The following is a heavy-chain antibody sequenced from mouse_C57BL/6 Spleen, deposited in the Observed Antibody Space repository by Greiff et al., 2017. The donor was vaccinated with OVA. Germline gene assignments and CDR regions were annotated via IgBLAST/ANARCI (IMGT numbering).Heavy chain of an antibody. J-gene: IGHJ4*01. Sequence: EVMLVESGGGLVKPGGSLKLSCAASGFTFSDYGMHWVRQAPEKGLEWVAYISSGSSTIYYADTVKGRFTISRDNAKNTLFLQMTSLRSEDTAMYYCARYDYGGSYYYAMDYWGQGTSVTVSS. CDR3: ARYDYGGSYYYAMDY. CDR2: ISSGSSTI. CDR1: GFTFSDYG. D-gene: IGHD2-4*01. V-gene: IGHV5-17*01.